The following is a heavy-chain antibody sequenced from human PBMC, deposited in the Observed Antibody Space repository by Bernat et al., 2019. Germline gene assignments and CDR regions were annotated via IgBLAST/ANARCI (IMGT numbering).Heavy chain of an antibody. J-gene: IGHJ6*02. CDR3: ARCTRTSYYYGMDV. Sequence: EVQLVESGGVLVQPGGSLRLSCAASGFAFSSYEMNWVRQAPGKGLEWVSYIGSGGRDIYYADSVKGRFTISRDNAKNSLYLQMDSLRAEDTAIYYCARCTRTSYYYGMDVWGQGTTVTVSS. CDR2: IGSGGRDI. D-gene: IGHD1/OR15-1a*01. V-gene: IGHV3-48*03. CDR1: GFAFSSYE.